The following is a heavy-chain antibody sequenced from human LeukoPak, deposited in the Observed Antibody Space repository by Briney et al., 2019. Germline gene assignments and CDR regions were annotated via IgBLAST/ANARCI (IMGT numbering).Heavy chain of an antibody. CDR3: AKSLVAAATNWIDP. CDR1: GFSFSSYA. Sequence: PGGSLRLSCAASGFSFSSYAMRWVRQAPGKGLEWVSAICGSGGSTYYAHSVKGRFTISRDTSKNKLYLKMSSLRAQDTAVYYCAKSLVAAATNWIDPWGQGTLVTVSS. J-gene: IGHJ5*02. D-gene: IGHD6-13*01. CDR2: ICGSGGST. V-gene: IGHV3-23*01.